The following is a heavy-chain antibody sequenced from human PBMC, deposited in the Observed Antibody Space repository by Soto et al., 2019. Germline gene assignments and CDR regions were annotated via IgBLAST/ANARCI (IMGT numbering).Heavy chain of an antibody. CDR1: GGTFSNYA. Sequence: ASVKVSCKASGGTFSNYAISWVRQAPGQGLEWMGWINVYNGNTNYAQKLQGRVTMTTDTSTSTAYLDLRSLRSDDTAVYFCARDTSRGEYDYWGQRTLVTVSS. CDR2: INVYNGNT. J-gene: IGHJ4*02. CDR3: ARDTSRGEYDY. D-gene: IGHD3-10*01. V-gene: IGHV1-18*01.